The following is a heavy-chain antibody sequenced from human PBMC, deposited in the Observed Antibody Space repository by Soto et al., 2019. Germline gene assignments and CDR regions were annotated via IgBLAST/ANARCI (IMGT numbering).Heavy chain of an antibody. CDR1: GVSMSSSNW. CDR2: AHHSGRT. CDR3: ARSEATALDN. Sequence: SDTLSLTCTVSGVSMSSSNWWNWVRQPPGKGLEWSGEAHHSGRTNYNPSLKSRVTISVDKSKNHFSLKLSSVTAADTAVYYCARSEATALDNWGQGTLVTVFS. D-gene: IGHD1-26*01. V-gene: IGHV4-4*02. J-gene: IGHJ4*02.